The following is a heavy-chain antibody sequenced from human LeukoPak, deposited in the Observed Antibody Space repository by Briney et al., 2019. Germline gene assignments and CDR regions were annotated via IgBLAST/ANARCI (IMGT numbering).Heavy chain of an antibody. V-gene: IGHV3-48*01. CDR2: INSRSSSI. CDR3: ARIKPCQSTSCSFHNWFDP. D-gene: IGHD2-2*01. Sequence: AGGSLRLSCAASEFTFSSYSMNWVRQAPGKGLEWVSYINSRSSSIYYADSVKGRFTISRDNAKNSLFLQMHSLRAEDTAVYYCARIKPCQSTSCSFHNWFDPWGQGTLVTVSS. J-gene: IGHJ5*02. CDR1: EFTFSSYS.